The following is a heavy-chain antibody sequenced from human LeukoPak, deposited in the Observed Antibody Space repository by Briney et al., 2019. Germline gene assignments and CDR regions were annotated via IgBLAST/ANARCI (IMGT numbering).Heavy chain of an antibody. CDR2: IYYSGST. D-gene: IGHD2-15*01. Sequence: TSETLSLTCTVSGGSISRGDYYWRWIRQPPGKVLEWIGYIYYSGSTYYNPSLKSRVTISVDTSKNQFSLKLSSVTAADTAVYNCARNYCSGGSCYPHDAFDIWGQGTMVTVSS. J-gene: IGHJ3*02. CDR3: ARNYCSGGSCYPHDAFDI. V-gene: IGHV4-30-4*08. CDR1: GGSISRGDYY.